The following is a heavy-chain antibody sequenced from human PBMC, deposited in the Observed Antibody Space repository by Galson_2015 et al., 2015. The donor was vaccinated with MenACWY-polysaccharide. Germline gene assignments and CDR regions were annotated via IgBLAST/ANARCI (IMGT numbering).Heavy chain of an antibody. V-gene: IGHV3-7*01. Sequence: SLRLSCAASGFTFSSYAIHWVRQAPGKGLEWVAIIKQDGSEKYYVDSVKGRFSISRDNAKNSLYLQMNSLRSEDTAVYYCARDPLDSSGYTRGSVFDLWGRGTLVTVSS. CDR2: IKQDGSEK. CDR3: ARDPLDSSGYTRGSVFDL. J-gene: IGHJ2*01. D-gene: IGHD3-22*01. CDR1: GFTFSSYA.